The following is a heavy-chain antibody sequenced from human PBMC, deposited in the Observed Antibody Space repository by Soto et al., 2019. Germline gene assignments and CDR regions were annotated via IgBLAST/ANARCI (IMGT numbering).Heavy chain of an antibody. V-gene: IGHV3-23*01. D-gene: IGHD5-12*01. CDR3: AKAHNSGYDSVLSSLDY. J-gene: IGHJ4*02. Sequence: GGSLRLSCAASGFTFSSYAMSWVRQAPGKGLEWVSAISGTGGSTYYADSVKGRFTISRDNSKNTLYLQVNSLRAEDTAIYYCAKAHNSGYDSVLSSLDYWGQGTLVTVSS. CDR1: GFTFSSYA. CDR2: ISGTGGST.